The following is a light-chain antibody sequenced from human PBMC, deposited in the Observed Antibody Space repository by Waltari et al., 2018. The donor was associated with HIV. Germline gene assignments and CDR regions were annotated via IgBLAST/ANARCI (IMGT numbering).Light chain of an antibody. V-gene: IGLV3-21*02. J-gene: IGLJ2*01. CDR2: DDS. CDR3: QVWYSLTDPVV. CDR1: SIGSKS. Sequence: SYVLTQPPSVSVAPGQTARITCGGSSIGSKSVHWYQQKPGQATVLVVSDDSDRPSGVPERVSGSKSGNTATLTISRVEAGDEADYYCQVWYSLTDPVVFGGGTKLTVL.